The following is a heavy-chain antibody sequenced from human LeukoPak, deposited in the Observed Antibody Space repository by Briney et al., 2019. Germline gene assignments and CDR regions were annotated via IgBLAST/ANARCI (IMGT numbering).Heavy chain of an antibody. CDR2: ITNTLGI. CDR3: ARDLDPWYLNL. V-gene: IGHV3-48*01. CDR1: GFTFSAYS. J-gene: IGHJ2*01. Sequence: EGSLRVSCAASGFTFSAYSMNWVRQAPGKGLEWIAHITNTLGISYADSVKGRFTVSRDKNSLYLQMSSLRGEDTAVYYCARDLDPWYLNLWGRGTLVTVSS.